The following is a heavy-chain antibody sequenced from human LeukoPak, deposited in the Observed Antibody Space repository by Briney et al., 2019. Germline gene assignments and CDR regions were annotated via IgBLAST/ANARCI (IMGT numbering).Heavy chain of an antibody. D-gene: IGHD3-22*01. J-gene: IGHJ4*02. V-gene: IGHV3-7*01. CDR1: GFTFSTYW. Sequence: GGSLRLSCAASGFTFSTYWMSWVRQAPGKGLEWVANIKEDGSEKYYGDTVKGRFTISRDNAKNSLYLQMNSLRAEDTAVYYCARDSSGYQWGQGTLVTVSS. CDR3: ARDSSGYQ. CDR2: IKEDGSEK.